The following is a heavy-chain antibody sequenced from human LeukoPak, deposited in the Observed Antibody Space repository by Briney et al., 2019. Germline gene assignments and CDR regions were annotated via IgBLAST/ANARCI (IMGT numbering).Heavy chain of an antibody. V-gene: IGHV3-30*04. CDR1: GFSSSNYS. CDR2: ISSTTNNK. D-gene: IGHD3-22*01. Sequence: GGSLRLSCAASGFSSSNYSMHWVRQAPGKVLEWMTVISSTTNNKYYAFSVHGRFTISRDNSKNTLYLQMNSLRAEGTAVYYCASLGYYYDSSGGWGQGTLVTVSS. CDR3: ASLGYYYDSSGG. J-gene: IGHJ4*02.